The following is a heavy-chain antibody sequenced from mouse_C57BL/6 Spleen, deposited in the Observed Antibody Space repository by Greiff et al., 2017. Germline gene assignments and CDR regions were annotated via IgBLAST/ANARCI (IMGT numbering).Heavy chain of an antibody. CDR3: SIKRGLRRCCYFDY. CDR1: GYTFTSYW. V-gene: IGHV1-50*01. D-gene: IGHD2-4*01. Sequence: QVQLQQSGAELVKPGASVKLSCKASGYTFTSYWMQWVKQRPGQGLEWIGEIDPSDSYTNYNQKFKGKATLTVDTASSTCYLQLSSLTSEDSAVYGCSIKRGLRRCCYFDYWGQGTTLTVSS. CDR2: IDPSDSYT. J-gene: IGHJ2*01.